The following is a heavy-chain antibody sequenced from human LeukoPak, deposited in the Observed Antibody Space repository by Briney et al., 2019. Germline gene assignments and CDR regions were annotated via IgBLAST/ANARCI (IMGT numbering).Heavy chain of an antibody. V-gene: IGHV1-69*04. CDR3: AREDCSTTRCYASYY. D-gene: IGHD2-2*01. J-gene: IGHJ4*02. CDR2: TIPMLGIA. CDR1: GGTFSSYA. Sequence: SVKVSCKASGGTFSSYAISWVRQAPGQGLEWMGRTIPMLGIANYAQKFQGRATITADKSTSTAYMELSSLRSEDTAVYYCAREDCSTTRCYASYYWGQGTLVTVSS.